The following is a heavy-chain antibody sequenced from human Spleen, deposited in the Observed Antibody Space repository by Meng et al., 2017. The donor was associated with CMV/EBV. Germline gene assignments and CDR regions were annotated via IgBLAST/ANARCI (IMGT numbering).Heavy chain of an antibody. J-gene: IGHJ4*02. CDR1: GFTFSSYA. CDR3: AKASGYNSGWHDY. V-gene: IGHV3-23*01. D-gene: IGHD6-19*01. CDR2: ISGSGDST. Sequence: GESLKISCAASGFTFSSYAMRWVRQAPGKGLEWVSAISGSGDSTNYADSVKGRFTISRDNSNSTLYVQMNSLRAEDTALYYCAKASGYNSGWHDYWGQGTLVTVSS.